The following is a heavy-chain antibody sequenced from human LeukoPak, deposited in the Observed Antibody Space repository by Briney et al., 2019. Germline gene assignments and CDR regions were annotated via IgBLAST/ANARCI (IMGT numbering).Heavy chain of an antibody. CDR1: GGSISSYY. V-gene: IGHV4-59*12. CDR2: IYYSGST. J-gene: IGHJ4*02. CDR3: ARASVPGHFDY. D-gene: IGHD5/OR15-5a*01. Sequence: NTSETLSLTCTVSGGSISSYYWSWIRQPPGKGLEWIGYIYYSGSTNYNPSLKSRVTISVDTSKNQFSLKLSSVTAADTAVYYCARASVPGHFDYWGQGTLVTVSS.